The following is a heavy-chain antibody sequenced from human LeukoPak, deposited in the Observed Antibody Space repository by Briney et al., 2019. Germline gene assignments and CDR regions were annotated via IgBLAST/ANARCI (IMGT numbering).Heavy chain of an antibody. CDR1: GFTLSSYW. CDR3: ARQYNKGLAY. D-gene: IGHD1-14*01. V-gene: IGHV3-7*01. Sequence: AGALILSCASSGFTLSSYWMSWVRQAPGQGLEWVANIKQDGSEKCNADSGQGRFALSRDNAKNSLYLHMNSLRAEDTAIYYCARQYNKGLAYWGQGTLVTVPS. CDR2: IKQDGSEK. J-gene: IGHJ4*02.